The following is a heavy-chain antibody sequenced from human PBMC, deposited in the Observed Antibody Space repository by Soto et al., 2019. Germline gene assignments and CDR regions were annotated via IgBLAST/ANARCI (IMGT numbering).Heavy chain of an antibody. Sequence: GGSLRLSCAASGFTFSDYYMSWIRQAPGKGLEWVSSISSIGSTISYADSLKGRFTISRDNAKYSLYLQMNSLRAEDTAVYYCARALIGYCDRTSCSIYFDSWGQGTLVTVSS. V-gene: IGHV3-11*01. CDR2: ISSIGSTI. CDR3: ARALIGYCDRTSCSIYFDS. D-gene: IGHD2-2*01. CDR1: GFTFSDYY. J-gene: IGHJ4*02.